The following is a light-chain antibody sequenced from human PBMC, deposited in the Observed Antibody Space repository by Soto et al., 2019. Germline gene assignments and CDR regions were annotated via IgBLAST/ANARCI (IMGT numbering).Light chain of an antibody. V-gene: IGLV2-14*01. CDR1: SSDVGGYNY. CDR3: SSYTSSSTLYV. CDR2: DVS. J-gene: IGLJ1*01. Sequence: QSALTQPAPVSGSPGQSITISCTGTSSDVGGYNYVSWYQQHPCKAPKLMIYDVSNRPSGVSNRFSGSKSGNTASLTISGLQAEDEADYYCSSYTSSSTLYVFGTGTKVTVL.